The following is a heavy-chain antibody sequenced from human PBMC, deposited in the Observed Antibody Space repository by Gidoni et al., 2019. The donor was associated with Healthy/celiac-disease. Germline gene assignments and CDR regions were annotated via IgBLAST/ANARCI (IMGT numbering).Heavy chain of an antibody. J-gene: IGHJ6*02. CDR3: ARRTVLPNDYYYYGMDV. CDR2: IIPIFGTA. Sequence: QVQLVQSGAEVKKPGSSVKVSCKASGGTFSSYAISWVRQAPGQGLEWMGGIIPIFGTANYAQKFQGRVTITADESTSTAYMELSSLRSEDTAVYYCARRTVLPNDYYYYGMDVWGQGTTVTVSS. CDR1: GGTFSSYA. D-gene: IGHD3-10*01. V-gene: IGHV1-69*01.